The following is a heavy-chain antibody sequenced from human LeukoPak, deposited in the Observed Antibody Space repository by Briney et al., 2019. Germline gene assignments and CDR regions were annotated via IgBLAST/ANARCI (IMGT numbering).Heavy chain of an antibody. CDR2: ISSNGGAT. Sequence: PGGSLRLSCSASGFSFSDYAVHWVRQAPGKGLEYVSAISSNGGATYYADSVKGRFTISRDNSKNTLYLQMNSLRAEDTAVYYCARIRAPYDSSGYSDYWGQGTLVTVSS. D-gene: IGHD3-22*01. V-gene: IGHV3-64*04. J-gene: IGHJ4*02. CDR3: ARIRAPYDSSGYSDY. CDR1: GFSFSDYA.